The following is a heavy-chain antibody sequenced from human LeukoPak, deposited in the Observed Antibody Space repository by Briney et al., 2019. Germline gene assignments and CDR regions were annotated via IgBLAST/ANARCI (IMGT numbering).Heavy chain of an antibody. CDR2: ISAYNGNT. CDR1: GGTFSSYA. J-gene: IGHJ4*02. D-gene: IGHD3-3*01. Sequence: ASVKVSCKASGGTFSSYAISWVRQAPGQGLEWMGWISAYNGNTNYAQKLQGRVTMTTDTSTSTAYMELRSLRSDDTAVYYCATFWSGYVDYWGQGTLVTVSS. V-gene: IGHV1-18*01. CDR3: ATFWSGYVDY.